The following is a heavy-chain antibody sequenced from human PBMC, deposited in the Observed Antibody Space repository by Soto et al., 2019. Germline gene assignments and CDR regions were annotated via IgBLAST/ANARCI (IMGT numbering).Heavy chain of an antibody. CDR3: ARGGNGDNVGYWYFDL. D-gene: IGHD4-17*01. CDR1: GYTFTTYY. CDR2: INPGGVST. Sequence: QVQLVQSGAEVKKPGASVEVSCKASGYTFTTYYIHWVRHAPGQGLEWMEVINPGGVSTKYAQKFQERVTMTSDTSTSTVYMDLSSLRSEDTAVYFCARGGNGDNVGYWYFDLWGRGTQVTVSP. J-gene: IGHJ2*01. V-gene: IGHV1-46*01.